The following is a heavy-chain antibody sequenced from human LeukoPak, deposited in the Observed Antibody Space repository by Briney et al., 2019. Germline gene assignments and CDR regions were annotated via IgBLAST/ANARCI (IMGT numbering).Heavy chain of an antibody. Sequence: GGSLRLSCAASGFTFSSYSMNWVRQAPGKGPEWVSAISSSSIYIYYADSVKGRFTISRDNAKNSLYLQMNSLRAEDTAVYYCARDLSGVTGYTYGRGIDYWGQGTLVTVSS. CDR2: ISSSSIYI. CDR1: GFTFSSYS. V-gene: IGHV3-21*01. D-gene: IGHD5-18*01. J-gene: IGHJ4*02. CDR3: ARDLSGVTGYTYGRGIDY.